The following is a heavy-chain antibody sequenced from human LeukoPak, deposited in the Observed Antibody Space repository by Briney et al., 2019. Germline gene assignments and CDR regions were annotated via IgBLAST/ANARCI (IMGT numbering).Heavy chain of an antibody. Sequence: ASVKVSCKASGYTFTSYDINWVRQATGQGLEWMGWMNPNSGNTGYAQKFQGRVTMTRDTSISTAYMELSRLRSDDTAVYYCAREWRIAVAGILYYWGQGTLVTVSS. V-gene: IGHV1-8*02. J-gene: IGHJ4*02. CDR3: AREWRIAVAGILYY. D-gene: IGHD6-19*01. CDR2: MNPNSGNT. CDR1: GYTFTSYD.